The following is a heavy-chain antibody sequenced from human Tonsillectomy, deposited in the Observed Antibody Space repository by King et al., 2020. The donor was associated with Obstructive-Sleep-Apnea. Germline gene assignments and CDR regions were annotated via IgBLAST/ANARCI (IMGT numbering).Heavy chain of an antibody. CDR1: GDSISSFY. CDR3: ARAPSYSSGGAQDVFDI. V-gene: IGHV4-59*01. Sequence: VQLQESGPGLVKPSETLSLTCTVSGDSISSFYWSWIRQPPGKRLEWIGYIYYSGSTTNYNPSLKSRVTMSVDTSKNQFSLKLSSVTAADTAVYYCARAPSYSSGGAQDVFDIWGPGALVTVSS. D-gene: IGHD6-19*01. CDR2: IYYSGSTT. J-gene: IGHJ3*02.